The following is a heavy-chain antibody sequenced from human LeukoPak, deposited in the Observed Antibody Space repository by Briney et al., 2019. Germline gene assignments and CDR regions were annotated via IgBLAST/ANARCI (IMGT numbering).Heavy chain of an antibody. Sequence: SETLSLTCTVTGASIRSSFWNWIRQPPGRGLEWIGYLSMRGTTNYNPSLKSRVTISADTSENQFSLKVSSVTAADTAVYYCTRNRGYYVNDYWGQGILVTVSS. CDR2: LSMRGTT. CDR1: GASIRSSF. J-gene: IGHJ4*02. CDR3: TRNRGYYVNDY. D-gene: IGHD1-26*01. V-gene: IGHV4-59*01.